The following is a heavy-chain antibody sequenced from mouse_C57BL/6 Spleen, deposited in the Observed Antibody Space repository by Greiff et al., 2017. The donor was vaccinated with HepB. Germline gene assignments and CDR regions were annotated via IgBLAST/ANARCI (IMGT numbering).Heavy chain of an antibody. J-gene: IGHJ4*01. V-gene: IGHV1-64*01. D-gene: IGHD1-2*01. CDR2: IHPNSGST. CDR3: ARNYGDAMDY. Sequence: QVQLQQPGAALVKPGASVKLSCKASGYTFTSYWMHWVKQRPGQGLEWIGMIHPNSGSTNYNEKFKSKATLTVDKSSSTVYMQLSSLTSEDSAVYYCARNYGDAMDYWGQGTSVTVSS. CDR1: GYTFTSYW.